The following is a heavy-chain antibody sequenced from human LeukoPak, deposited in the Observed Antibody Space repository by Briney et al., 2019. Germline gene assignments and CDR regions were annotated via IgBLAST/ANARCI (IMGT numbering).Heavy chain of an antibody. Sequence: SETLSLTCTVSGGSISSSSYYWSWIRQPPGKGLEWIGYIYYSGSTNYNPSLKSRVTISVDTSKNQFSLKLSSVTAADTAVYYCARSPRGYNYGSLGGGFDYWGQGTLVTVSS. CDR1: GGSISSSSYY. V-gene: IGHV4-61*01. CDR3: ARSPRGYNYGSLGGGFDY. J-gene: IGHJ4*02. D-gene: IGHD5-18*01. CDR2: IYYSGST.